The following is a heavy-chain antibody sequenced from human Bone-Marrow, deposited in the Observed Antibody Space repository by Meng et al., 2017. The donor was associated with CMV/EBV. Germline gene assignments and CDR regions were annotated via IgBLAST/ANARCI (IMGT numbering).Heavy chain of an antibody. CDR2: ISSSSTYI. D-gene: IGHD3-3*01. Sequence: GESLKISCAASGFTLSSYSMNWVRQAPGKGLEWVSSISSSSTYIYYADSVKGRFTASRDNSKNTLFLQMNSLRAEDTAVFYCARGGITIFGDGLDVWGQGTTVTVSS. V-gene: IGHV3-21*01. J-gene: IGHJ6*02. CDR3: ARGGITIFGDGLDV. CDR1: GFTLSSYS.